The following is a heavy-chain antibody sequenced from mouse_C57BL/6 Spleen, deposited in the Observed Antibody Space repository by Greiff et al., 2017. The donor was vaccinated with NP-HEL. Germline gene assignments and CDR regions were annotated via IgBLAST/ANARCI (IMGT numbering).Heavy chain of an antibody. Sequence: VQLQQPGAELVMPGASVKLSCKAFGYTFTSYWMHWVKQRPGQGLEWIGEIDPSDSYTNYNQKFKGKSTLTVDKSSSTAYMQLSSLTSEDSAVYYCARGYYGSSHWYFDVWGTGTTVTVSS. J-gene: IGHJ1*03. CDR1: GYTFTSYW. CDR2: IDPSDSYT. D-gene: IGHD1-1*01. CDR3: ARGYYGSSHWYFDV. V-gene: IGHV1-69*01.